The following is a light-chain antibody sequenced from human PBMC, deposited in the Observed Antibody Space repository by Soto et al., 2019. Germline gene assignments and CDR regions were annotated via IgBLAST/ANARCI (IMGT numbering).Light chain of an antibody. CDR1: QSISSW. Sequence: DIQMTQSPSTLSASVGDRVTITCRASQSISSWLAWYQQKPGKAPKLLIYDASSLESGVPSRFSGSGSGTEFTLTISSLQPDDFAPYYCQQYNSYSPAFGQGTKVVIK. J-gene: IGKJ1*01. CDR2: DAS. V-gene: IGKV1-5*01. CDR3: QQYNSYSPA.